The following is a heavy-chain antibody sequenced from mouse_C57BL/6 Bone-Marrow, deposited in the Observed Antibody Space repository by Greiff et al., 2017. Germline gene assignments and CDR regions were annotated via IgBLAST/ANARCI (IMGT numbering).Heavy chain of an antibody. D-gene: IGHD1-1*01. V-gene: IGHV1-76*01. CDR3: ARMKNRLLHAMDY. Sequence: QVQLKESGAELVRPGASVKLSCKASGYTFTDYYINWVKQRPGQGLEWIARIYPGSGNTYYNEKFKGKATLTAEKSSSTAYMQLSSLTSEDSAVYFCARMKNRLLHAMDYWGQGTSVTVSS. J-gene: IGHJ4*01. CDR1: GYTFTDYY. CDR2: IYPGSGNT.